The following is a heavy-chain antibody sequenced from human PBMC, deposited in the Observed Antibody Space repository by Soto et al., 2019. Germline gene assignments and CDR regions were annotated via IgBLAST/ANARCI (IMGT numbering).Heavy chain of an antibody. Sequence: EVQLVESGGGLIQPGGSLRLSCAASGFTVSSNYMSWVRQAPGKGLEWVSVIYSGGSTYYADSVKGRFTISRDNPKNTLYLHMNSLRAEDTAVYYCVRTDYYYYGMDVWGQGTTVTVSS. J-gene: IGHJ6*02. CDR1: GFTVSSNY. CDR3: VRTDYYYYGMDV. V-gene: IGHV3-53*01. CDR2: IYSGGST.